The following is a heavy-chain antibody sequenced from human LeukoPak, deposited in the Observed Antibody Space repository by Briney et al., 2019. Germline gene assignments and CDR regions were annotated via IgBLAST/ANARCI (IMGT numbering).Heavy chain of an antibody. J-gene: IGHJ3*02. CDR3: AREQDYKGAFDI. CDR2: ISWNSGSI. V-gene: IGHV3-9*01. Sequence: GGSLRLSCAASGFTFDDYAMHWVRQAPGKGLEWVSGISWNSGSIGYADSVKGRFTISRDNAKNSLYLQMNSLRAEDTAVYYCAREQDYKGAFDIWGQGTMVTVSS. D-gene: IGHD3-16*01. CDR1: GFTFDDYA.